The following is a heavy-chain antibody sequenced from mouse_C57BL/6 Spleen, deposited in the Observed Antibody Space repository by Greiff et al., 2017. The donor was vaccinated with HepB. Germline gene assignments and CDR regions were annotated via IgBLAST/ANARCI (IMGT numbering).Heavy chain of an antibody. D-gene: IGHD1-1*01. CDR3: ARAHYYGSSHETYFDV. J-gene: IGHJ1*03. CDR2: INPYNGDT. V-gene: IGHV1-20*01. Sequence: EVKLMESGPELVKPGDSVKISCKASGYSFTGYFMNWVMQSHGKSLEWIGRINPYNGDTFYNQKFKGKATLTVDKSSSTAHMELRSLTSEDSAVYYCARAHYYGSSHETYFDVWGTGTTVTVSS. CDR1: GYSFTGYF.